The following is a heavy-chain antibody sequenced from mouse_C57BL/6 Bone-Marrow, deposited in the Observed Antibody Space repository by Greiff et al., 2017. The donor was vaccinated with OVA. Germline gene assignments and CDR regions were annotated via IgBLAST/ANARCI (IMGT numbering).Heavy chain of an antibody. D-gene: IGHD4-1*01. CDR3: ARGLGLWYFDV. CDR1: GFTFSDYG. CDR2: ISSGSSTI. J-gene: IGHJ1*03. Sequence: EVQLVESGGGLVKPGGSLKLSCAASGFTFSDYGMHWVRQAPEKGLEWVAYISSGSSTIYYADTVKGRFTISRDNAKNTLFLQMTSLRSEDTAMYYCARGLGLWYFDVWGTGTTVTVSS. V-gene: IGHV5-17*01.